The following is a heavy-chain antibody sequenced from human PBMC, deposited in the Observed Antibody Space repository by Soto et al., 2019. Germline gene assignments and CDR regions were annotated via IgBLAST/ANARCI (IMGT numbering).Heavy chain of an antibody. V-gene: IGHV3-23*01. CDR2: ISGSGDST. CDR1: GFTFSSYA. CDR3: AKGVPGIAVAGTGYFQH. J-gene: IGHJ1*01. D-gene: IGHD6-19*01. Sequence: GGSLRLSCAASGFTFSSYAMSWVRQAPGKGLEWVSGISGSGDSTYYADSVKGRFTISRDNSKNTLYLQMNSLRAEDTAAYYCAKGVPGIAVAGTGYFQHWGQGTLVTVSS.